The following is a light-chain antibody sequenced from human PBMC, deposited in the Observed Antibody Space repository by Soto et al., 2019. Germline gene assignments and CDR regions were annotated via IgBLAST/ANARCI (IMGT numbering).Light chain of an antibody. CDR1: QSVSSSY. CDR2: GAS. V-gene: IGKV3-20*01. Sequence: EIVLTQSPGTLSLYPGERATLSCRASQSVSSSYLAWYQQKPGQAPRLLIYGASSRATGIPDRFSGSGSGTDFTLTISRLEPEDFAVYYCQQYGSSPQTFGQGTKV. J-gene: IGKJ1*01. CDR3: QQYGSSPQT.